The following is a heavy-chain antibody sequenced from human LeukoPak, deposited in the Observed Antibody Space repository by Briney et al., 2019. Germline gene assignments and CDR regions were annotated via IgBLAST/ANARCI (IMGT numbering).Heavy chain of an antibody. Sequence: PGGSLRLSCAASGFVVSRKYMIWVRQAPGKGLKCVSAISDGGASSYPESVKGRFTISRDNSKNTLYLQMNSLRAEDTAVYYCATSMTSPGAFDYWGQGTLVTVSS. CDR2: ISDGGAS. CDR3: ATSMTSPGAFDY. J-gene: IGHJ4*02. D-gene: IGHD2-8*02. CDR1: GFVVSRKY. V-gene: IGHV3-53*01.